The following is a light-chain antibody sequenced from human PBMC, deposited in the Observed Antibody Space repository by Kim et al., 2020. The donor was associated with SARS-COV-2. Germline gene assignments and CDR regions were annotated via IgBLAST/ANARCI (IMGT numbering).Light chain of an antibody. Sequence: QSALTQPASVSGSPGQSVTISCTGTSSDVGRFNLVSWYQQHPGKVPQLIIFAVTNRPSGISDRFSGSKSGNTASLTISGLQAEDEAVYYCCSFAPGTTWVFGGGTQLTVL. CDR3: CSFAPGTTWV. J-gene: IGLJ3*02. CDR1: SSDVGRFNL. V-gene: IGLV2-23*02. CDR2: AVT.